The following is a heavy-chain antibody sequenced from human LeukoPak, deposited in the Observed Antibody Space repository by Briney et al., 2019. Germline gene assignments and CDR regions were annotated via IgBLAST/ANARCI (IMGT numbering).Heavy chain of an antibody. Sequence: SETLSLTCAVYGGSFSGYYWSWIRQPPGKGLEWIGEINHSGSTNYNPSLKSRVTISVDTSKNQFSLKLSSVTAADTAVYYCARNRLMVYASYYYYYGMDVWGQGTTVTVSS. CDR2: INHSGST. V-gene: IGHV4-34*01. CDR3: ARNRLMVYASYYYYYGMDV. CDR1: GGSFSGYY. D-gene: IGHD2-8*01. J-gene: IGHJ6*02.